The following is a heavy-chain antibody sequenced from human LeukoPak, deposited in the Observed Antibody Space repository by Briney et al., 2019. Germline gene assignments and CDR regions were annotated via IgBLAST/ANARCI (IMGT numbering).Heavy chain of an antibody. CDR1: GGTFSSYA. CDR3: AREGIVGAFYFDY. CDR2: IIPIFGTA. D-gene: IGHD1-26*01. J-gene: IGHJ4*02. Sequence: SVKVSCKASGGTFSSYAISWVRPAPGQGLEWMGGIIPIFGTANYAQKFQGRVTITTDESTSTAYMELSSLRSEDTAVYYCAREGIVGAFYFDYWGQGTLVTVSS. V-gene: IGHV1-69*05.